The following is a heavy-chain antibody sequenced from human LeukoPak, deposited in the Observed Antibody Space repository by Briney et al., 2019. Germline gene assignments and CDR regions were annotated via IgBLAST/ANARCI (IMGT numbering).Heavy chain of an antibody. J-gene: IGHJ4*02. CDR1: GNYL. CDR3: ARDPADSSGYYGYYFDY. V-gene: IGHV3-74*01. CDR2: INSDGSWT. D-gene: IGHD3-22*01. Sequence: GGSLRLSCAASGNYLMHWVRQAPGKGLVWVSHINSDGSWTSYADSVKGRFTISKDNAKNTVYLRMNNLRAEDTAVYYCARDPADSSGYYGYYFDYWGQGTLVTVSS.